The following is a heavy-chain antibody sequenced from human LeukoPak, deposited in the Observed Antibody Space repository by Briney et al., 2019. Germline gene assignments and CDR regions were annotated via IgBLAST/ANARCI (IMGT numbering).Heavy chain of an antibody. CDR2: ISWNGGST. Sequence: GGSLRLSCAASGFTFDDYGMSWVRQAPGRGLEWVSFISWNGGSTGYADSVKGRFTISRDNAKNSLYLQMNSLRAEDTAVYYCARSRLTMVRGVIIGYFDYWGQGTLVTVSS. J-gene: IGHJ4*02. CDR1: GFTFDDYG. CDR3: ARSRLTMVRGVIIGYFDY. V-gene: IGHV3-20*04. D-gene: IGHD3-10*01.